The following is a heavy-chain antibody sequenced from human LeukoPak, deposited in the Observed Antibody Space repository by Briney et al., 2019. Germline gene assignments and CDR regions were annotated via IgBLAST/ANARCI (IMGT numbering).Heavy chain of an antibody. CDR2: IVVGRGNT. D-gene: IGHD3-10*01. CDR1: GFTFTNSA. J-gene: IGHJ6*02. Sequence: GASVKVSCKASGFTFTNSAVQWVRQARGQRLEWIGWIVVGRGNTNYAQKFQERVTITRDMSTSTAYMELSSLRSEDTAVYYCAAGQVRGVIRYYYYYGMGVWGQGTTVTVSS. V-gene: IGHV1-58*01. CDR3: AAGQVRGVIRYYYYYGMGV.